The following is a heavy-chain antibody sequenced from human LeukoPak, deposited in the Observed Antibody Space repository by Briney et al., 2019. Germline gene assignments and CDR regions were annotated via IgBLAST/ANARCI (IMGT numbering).Heavy chain of an antibody. CDR3: ARDGFVWETHIMDV. D-gene: IGHD1-26*01. V-gene: IGHV4-39*07. CDR1: GGSISSSSYY. J-gene: IGHJ6*02. Sequence: KSSETLSLTCTVSGGSISSSSYYWGWIRQPPGKGLEWIGSIYYSGSTYYNPSLKSRVTISVDTSKNQFSLKLSSVTAADTAVYYCARDGFVWETHIMDVWGQGTTVTVSS. CDR2: IYYSGST.